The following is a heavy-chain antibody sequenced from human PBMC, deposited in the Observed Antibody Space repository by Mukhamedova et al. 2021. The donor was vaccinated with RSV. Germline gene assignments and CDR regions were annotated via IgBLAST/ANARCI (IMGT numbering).Heavy chain of an antibody. Sequence: VRQAPGKGLEWVSSISSSSSYIYYADLVKGRFTISRDNAKNSLYLQMNSLRAEDTAVYYCARDASGYYSDYWGQGTLVTVSS. CDR3: ARDASGYYSDY. V-gene: IGHV3-21*01. D-gene: IGHD3-22*01. CDR2: ISSSSSYI. J-gene: IGHJ4*02.